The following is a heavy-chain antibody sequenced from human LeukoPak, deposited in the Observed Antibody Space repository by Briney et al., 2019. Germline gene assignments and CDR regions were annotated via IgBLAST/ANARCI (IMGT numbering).Heavy chain of an antibody. J-gene: IGHJ6*02. CDR1: GFTFSSYS. CDR2: ISSSSSYI. Sequence: GGSLRLSCAASGFTFSSYSMNWVRQAPGKGLEWVSSISSSSSYIYYADSVKGRFTISRDNAKNSLYLQMNSLRAEDTAVYYCARYGHPSLDHYYYYGMDVWGQGTTVTVSS. CDR3: ARYGHPSLDHYYYYGMDV. V-gene: IGHV3-21*01. D-gene: IGHD1-1*01.